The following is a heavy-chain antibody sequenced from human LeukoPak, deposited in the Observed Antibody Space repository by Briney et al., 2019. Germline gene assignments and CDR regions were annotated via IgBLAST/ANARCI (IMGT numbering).Heavy chain of an antibody. CDR3: ARCGGASCGWFDP. V-gene: IGHV5-51*01. CDR1: RYSFTSYW. D-gene: IGHD2-2*01. Sequence: GESLKISCKGSRYSFTSYWIGWVRQMPGKSLEWMGIIYPGDSDTRYSPSFQGQVTISADKSISTAYLQWSSLKASDTAVYYCARCGGASCGWFDPWGQGTLVTVSS. J-gene: IGHJ5*02. CDR2: IYPGDSDT.